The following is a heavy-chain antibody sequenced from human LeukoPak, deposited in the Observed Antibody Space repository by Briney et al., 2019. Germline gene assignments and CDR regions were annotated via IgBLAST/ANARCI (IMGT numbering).Heavy chain of an antibody. CDR2: ISSSSSYI. J-gene: IGHJ4*02. CDR1: GFTFSSYS. CDR3: ARGTAGYHSSYFDY. D-gene: IGHD3-16*02. Sequence: PGGSLRLSCAASGFTFSSYSMNWVRQAPGKGLEWVSSISSSSSYIYYADSVKGRFTISRDNAENTLYLQMNSLRAEDTAVYYCARGTAGYHSSYFDYWGQGNLVTVSS. V-gene: IGHV3-21*01.